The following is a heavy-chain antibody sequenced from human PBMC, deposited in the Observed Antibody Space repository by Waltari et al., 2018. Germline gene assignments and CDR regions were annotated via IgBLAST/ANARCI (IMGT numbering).Heavy chain of an antibody. Sequence: QVQLQQWGAGLLKPSETLCLTCAVYGGSFSGYYWSCIRKPPGKGLEWIGEINHRGNTNNNTCIMSRSTISVDTPKNRSALKLSSGTAAETAVYYGARGLPCGYYDYWGQGTLVIVSS. D-gene: IGHD3-22*01. CDR1: GGSFSGYY. CDR2: INHRGNT. V-gene: IGHV4-34*04. J-gene: IGHJ4*02. CDR3: ARGLPCGYYDY.